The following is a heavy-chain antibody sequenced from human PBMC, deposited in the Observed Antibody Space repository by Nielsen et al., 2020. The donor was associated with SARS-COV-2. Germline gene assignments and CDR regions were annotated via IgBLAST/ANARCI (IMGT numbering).Heavy chain of an antibody. CDR2: INLGGSQK. V-gene: IGHV3-7*01. CDR3: ARGYDSSGYYPSYYYYYGMDV. Sequence: GESLKISCAASGFRFTDYWMSWVRQAPGKGLEWVANINLGGSQKYYVDSVKGRFTISRDNAKDSLYLQMNSLRAEDTAVYYCARGYDSSGYYPSYYYYYGMDVWGQGTTVTVSS. CDR1: GFRFTDYW. D-gene: IGHD3-22*01. J-gene: IGHJ6*02.